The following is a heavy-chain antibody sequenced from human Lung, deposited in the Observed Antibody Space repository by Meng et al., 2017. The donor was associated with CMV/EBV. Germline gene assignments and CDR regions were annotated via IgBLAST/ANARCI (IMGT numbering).Heavy chain of an antibody. J-gene: IGHJ4*02. D-gene: IGHD3-3*01. Sequence: GESXKISXAASGFTFSSFAMNWVRQAPGKGLEWVSAISDSGINTYYADSVKGRFTISRDNSKNTLYLQMNSLRAEDTALYYCAKWRSGGTIFGVGKAFDYWGQGTXVTVSS. CDR3: AKWRSGGTIFGVGKAFDY. CDR2: ISDSGINT. CDR1: GFTFSSFA. V-gene: IGHV3-23*01.